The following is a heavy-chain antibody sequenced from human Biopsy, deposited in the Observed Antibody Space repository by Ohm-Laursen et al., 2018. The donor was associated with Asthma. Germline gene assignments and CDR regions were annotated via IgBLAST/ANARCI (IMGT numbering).Heavy chain of an antibody. D-gene: IGHD1-26*01. CDR2: ISFDGTNR. Sequence: RSLRLSCTASGFSFSNYGIHWVRQAPGKGLDWVAVISFDGTNRNYTDSVKGRFTISRDNSRNTLHLEMNSLRAEDTAVYFCAKEVFPGWELRRGPDSWGRGTLVTVSS. CDR1: GFSFSNYG. J-gene: IGHJ4*02. V-gene: IGHV3-30*18. CDR3: AKEVFPGWELRRGPDS.